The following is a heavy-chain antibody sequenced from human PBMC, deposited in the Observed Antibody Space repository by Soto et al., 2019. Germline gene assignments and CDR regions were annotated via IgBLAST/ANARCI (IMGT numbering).Heavy chain of an antibody. CDR3: ARGGTHVVVVAAFDY. CDR1: GGSISSYY. D-gene: IGHD2-15*01. J-gene: IGHJ4*02. CDR2: IYYSGST. V-gene: IGHV4-59*01. Sequence: SETLSLTCAVYGGSISSYYWSWIRQPPGKGLEWIGYIYYSGSTNYNPSLKSRVTISVDTSKNQFSLKLSSVTAADTAVYYCARGGTHVVVVAAFDYWGQGTLVTVSS.